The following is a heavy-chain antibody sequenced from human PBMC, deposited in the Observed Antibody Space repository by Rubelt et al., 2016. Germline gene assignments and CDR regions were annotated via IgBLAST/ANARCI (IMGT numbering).Heavy chain of an antibody. J-gene: IGHJ6*02. CDR3: AKDLQGYGSGSYYYYGLDV. CDR1: GFTFSTYA. D-gene: IGHD3-10*01. Sequence: EVQLLESGGGLVQPGGSLRLSCAASGFTFSTYAMSWVRQAPGQGLEWVSSIRRGGDTYYADSVKGRFTISRDNSKNTLYLQMNGLRAEDTAVYYCAKDLQGYGSGSYYYYGLDVWGRGTTVTVSS. V-gene: IGHV3-23*01. CDR2: IRRGGDT.